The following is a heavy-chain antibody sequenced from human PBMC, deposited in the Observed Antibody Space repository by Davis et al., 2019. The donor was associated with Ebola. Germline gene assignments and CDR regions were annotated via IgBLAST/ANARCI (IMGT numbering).Heavy chain of an antibody. CDR1: GGTFSSYA. D-gene: IGHD4-11*01. CDR2: IIPIFGTA. J-gene: IGHJ5*02. Sequence: SVKVSCKASGGTFSSYAISWVRQAPGQGLEWMGGIIPIFGTANYAQKFQGRVTITADESTSTAYMELSSLRSEDTAVYYCARAYSNYPWWNWFDPWGQGTLVTVSS. V-gene: IGHV1-69*13. CDR3: ARAYSNYPWWNWFDP.